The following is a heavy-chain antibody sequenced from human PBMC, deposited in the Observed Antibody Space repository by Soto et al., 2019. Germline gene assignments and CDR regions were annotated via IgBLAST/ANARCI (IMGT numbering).Heavy chain of an antibody. CDR2: IYPGDSDT. CDR3: ARTAAAGKYYYGVDV. V-gene: IGHV5-51*01. CDR1: GYSFTSYW. J-gene: IGHJ6*02. Sequence: EVQLVQSGAEVKKPGESLKISCKGSGYSFTSYWIGWVRQMPGKGLEWMGIIYPGDSDTRYSPSFQGQVTISADKSIRTAYRQWSSLKASDTAMYYCARTAAAGKYYYGVDVWGQGTTVTVSS. D-gene: IGHD6-13*01.